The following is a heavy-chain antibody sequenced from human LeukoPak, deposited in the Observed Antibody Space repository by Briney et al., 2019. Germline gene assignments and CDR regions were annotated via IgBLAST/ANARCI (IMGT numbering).Heavy chain of an antibody. J-gene: IGHJ6*02. D-gene: IGHD2-15*01. CDR2: IYYSGST. CDR1: GDSISSSTYY. V-gene: IGHV4-31*03. CDR3: ARDSGFYCSGGSCYGVDV. Sequence: PSETLSLTCNVSGDSISSSTYYWGWIRQPPGKGLEWIGYIYYSGSTYYNPSLKRRVTISVDTSKNQFSLKLSSVTAADTAVYYCARDSGFYCSGGSCYGVDVWGQGTTVTVSS.